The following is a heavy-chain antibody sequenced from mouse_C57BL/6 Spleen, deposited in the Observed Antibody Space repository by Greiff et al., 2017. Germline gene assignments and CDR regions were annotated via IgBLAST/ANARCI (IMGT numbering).Heavy chain of an antibody. J-gene: IGHJ4*01. V-gene: IGHV5-17*01. CDR2: ISSGSSTI. CDR3: ARGLRRYYYAMDY. D-gene: IGHD2-2*01. Sequence: VKLVESGGGLVKPGGSLKLSCAASGFTFSDYGMHWVRQAPEKGLEWVAYISSGSSTIYYADTVKGRFTISRDNAKNTLFLQMTSLRSEDTAMYYCARGLRRYYYAMDYWGQGTSVTVSS. CDR1: GFTFSDYG.